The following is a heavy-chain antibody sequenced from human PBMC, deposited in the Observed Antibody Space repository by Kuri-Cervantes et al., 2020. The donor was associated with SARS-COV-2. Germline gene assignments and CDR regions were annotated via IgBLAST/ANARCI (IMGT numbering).Heavy chain of an antibody. CDR3: ARVLLGDIVVVPAAAEYYGMDV. V-gene: IGHV4-34*01. CDR1: GGSFSGYY. CDR2: INHSGST. D-gene: IGHD2-2*01. J-gene: IGHJ6*02. Sequence: SQTLSLTCAVYGGSFSGYYWSWIRQPPGKGLEWIGEINHSGSTNYNPSLKSRVTISVDTSKNQFSLKLSSVTAADTAMYYCARVLLGDIVVVPAAAEYYGMDVWGQGTTVTVSS.